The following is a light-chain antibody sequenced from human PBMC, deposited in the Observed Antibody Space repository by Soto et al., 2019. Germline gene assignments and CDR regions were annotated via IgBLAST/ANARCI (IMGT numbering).Light chain of an antibody. Sequence: QMTQSPSSLSASVGDRVTITCRASQDISNYLAWYQQKPGGAPKLMIYEASTLQSGVPSRCSGSGSGADFTLTISSLQPEDVAIYYCQKYNDAPRTFGQGTRVEMK. CDR1: QDISNY. CDR2: EAS. V-gene: IGKV1-27*01. J-gene: IGKJ1*01. CDR3: QKYNDAPRT.